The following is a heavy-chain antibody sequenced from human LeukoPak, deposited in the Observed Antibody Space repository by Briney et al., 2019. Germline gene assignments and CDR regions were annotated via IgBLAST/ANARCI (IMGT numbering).Heavy chain of an antibody. J-gene: IGHJ3*02. Sequence: SETLSLTCTVSGGSISSGDYYWSWLRQPPGKGLEWIGYIYYRGSTDYNPSLKTRATISGDTSKRQFSLTLTSVTAADTAVYYCARDALLVQAAFDIWGQGTMVVVSS. V-gene: IGHV4-30-4*01. CDR2: IYYRGST. CDR1: GGSISSGDYY. CDR3: ARDALLVQAAFDI. D-gene: IGHD3/OR15-3a*01.